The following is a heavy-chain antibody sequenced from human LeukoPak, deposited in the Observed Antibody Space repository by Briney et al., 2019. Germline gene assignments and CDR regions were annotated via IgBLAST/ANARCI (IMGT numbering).Heavy chain of an antibody. J-gene: IGHJ4*02. CDR1: GFTFSSYA. CDR2: IKKDGSEK. V-gene: IGHV3-7*03. CDR3: TTDTWYSAGH. Sequence: GGSLRLSCAASGFTFSSYAMSWIRQAPGKGLEWVAIIKKDGSEKYYVDSMKGRFTISRDNAKNSLFLQMNSLRAEDTAIYYCTTDTWYSAGHWGQGTLVTVSS. D-gene: IGHD2-15*01.